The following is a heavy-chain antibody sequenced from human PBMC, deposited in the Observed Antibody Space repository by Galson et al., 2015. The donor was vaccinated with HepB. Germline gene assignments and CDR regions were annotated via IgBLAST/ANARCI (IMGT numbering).Heavy chain of an antibody. CDR1: GYTFTSYA. CDR3: ASSGSPYSSSWYFMGFYYYGMDV. CDR2: INAGNGNT. V-gene: IGHV1-3*01. J-gene: IGHJ6*02. D-gene: IGHD6-13*01. Sequence: SVKVSCKASGYTFTSYAMHWVRQAPGQRLEWMGWINAGNGNTKYSQKFQGRVIITRDTSASTAYMELSSLRSEDTAVYYCASSGSPYSSSWYFMGFYYYGMDVWGQGTTVTVSS.